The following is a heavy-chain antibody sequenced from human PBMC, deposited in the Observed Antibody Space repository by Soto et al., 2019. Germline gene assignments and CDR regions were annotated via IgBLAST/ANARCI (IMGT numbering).Heavy chain of an antibody. V-gene: IGHV4-4*07. Sequence: ETLSLTCSVSGGSISNYYWNWIRQPAGKGLEWIGRIYSNGITYYNPSLKSRVTISLDMSKKQLSLQLTSVTAADTATYFCARVQLVEKVLDYWGQGTLVTVSS. CDR2: IYSNGIT. J-gene: IGHJ4*02. CDR3: ARVQLVEKVLDY. D-gene: IGHD6-13*01. CDR1: GGSISNYY.